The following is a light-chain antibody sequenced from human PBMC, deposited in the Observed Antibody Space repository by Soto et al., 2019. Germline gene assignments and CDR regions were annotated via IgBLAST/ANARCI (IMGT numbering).Light chain of an antibody. Sequence: DIGLTQSPATLSSSPGERATLSCRASQSVISYLAWYQQKPGQAPRHLIYDASNRATGIPARFSGIESGTDFNLTISSLEPEDFAVYSCQQRSNLPRTFGQGTKLEIK. CDR3: QQRSNLPRT. CDR1: QSVISY. V-gene: IGKV3-11*01. CDR2: DAS. J-gene: IGKJ2*01.